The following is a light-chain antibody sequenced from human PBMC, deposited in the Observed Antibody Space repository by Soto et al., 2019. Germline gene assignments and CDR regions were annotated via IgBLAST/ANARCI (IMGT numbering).Light chain of an antibody. V-gene: IGKV1-5*03. CDR3: QQYNAYWT. CDR2: KAS. CDR1: QSISNW. Sequence: DIQMTQSPSTLSASVGDRVTITCRASQSISNWLAWYQQKPGKAPKLLIYKASDLERGVPSRFSGSGSGTEFTLTISSLQPDDFATYYCQQYNAYWTFGRGTKV. J-gene: IGKJ1*01.